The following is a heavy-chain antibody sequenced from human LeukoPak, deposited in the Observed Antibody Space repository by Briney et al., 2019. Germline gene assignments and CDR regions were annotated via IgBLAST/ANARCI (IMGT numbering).Heavy chain of an antibody. V-gene: IGHV3-23*01. Sequence: GGSLRLSCAASGFTFSSYAMSWVRQAPGKGLEWVSAISGSGGSTYHADSVKGRFTISRDNSKNTLYLQMNRLRAEDTAVYYCAKVRITMIVVGANYDYWGQGTLVTVSS. CDR2: ISGSGGST. J-gene: IGHJ4*02. CDR3: AKVRITMIVVGANYDY. D-gene: IGHD3-22*01. CDR1: GFTFSSYA.